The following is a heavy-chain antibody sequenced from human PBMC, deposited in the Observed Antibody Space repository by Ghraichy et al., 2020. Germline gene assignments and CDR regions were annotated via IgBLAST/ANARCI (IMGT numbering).Heavy chain of an antibody. V-gene: IGHV3-74*01. CDR3: ARDLSHSYGFYYYHGMDV. CDR1: GFIFSNYF. Sequence: LSLTCAASGFIFSNYFMYWVRQAPGKGLVWVSRVNSDGSTMTYADSVKGRFTISRDNAKNTLFLQMSSLRAEDTAVYYCARDLSHSYGFYYYHGMDVWGQGTTVTVSS. D-gene: IGHD5-18*01. CDR2: VNSDGSTM. J-gene: IGHJ6*02.